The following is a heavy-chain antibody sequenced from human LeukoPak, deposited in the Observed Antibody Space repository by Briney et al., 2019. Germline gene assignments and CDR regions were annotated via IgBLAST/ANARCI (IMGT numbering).Heavy chain of an antibody. CDR3: ARYNWNDRHFDY. CDR1: GYTFTSYG. D-gene: IGHD1-1*01. J-gene: IGHJ4*02. V-gene: IGHV1-18*01. CDR2: ISAYNGNT. Sequence: ASVKVSCKASGYTFTSYGISWARLAPGQGLEWMGWISAYNGNTNYAQKLQGRVTMTTDASTSTAYMELRSLRSDDTAVYYCARYNWNDRHFDYWGQGTLVTVSS.